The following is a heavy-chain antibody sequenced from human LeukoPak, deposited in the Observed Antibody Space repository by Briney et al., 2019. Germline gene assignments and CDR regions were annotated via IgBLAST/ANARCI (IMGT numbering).Heavy chain of an antibody. CDR1: GFTVSSNY. CDR3: ARDHRNAGVFDY. V-gene: IGHV3-53*01. D-gene: IGHD2-2*01. Sequence: PGGSLRLSCAASGFTVSSNYMSWVRKAPGKGLEWLSVIYVGGSTFYADSVKGRFTISRDNSKNTLYLQMNSLRADDTAVYYCARDHRNAGVFDYWGQGTLVTVSS. J-gene: IGHJ4*02. CDR2: IYVGGST.